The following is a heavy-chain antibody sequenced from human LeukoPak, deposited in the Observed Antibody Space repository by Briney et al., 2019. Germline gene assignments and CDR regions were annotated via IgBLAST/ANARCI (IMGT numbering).Heavy chain of an antibody. D-gene: IGHD5-24*01. Sequence: PGGSLRLSCAASGFIFSSYDIHWVRQATGKGLEWVSGIAIDGDTYYPGSVKGRFTISRENAKNSLYLQMNSLRAGDTAVYYCARVGVDRAFDIWGQGTMVTVSS. CDR2: IAIDGDT. CDR1: GFIFSSYD. J-gene: IGHJ3*02. CDR3: ARVGVDRAFDI. V-gene: IGHV3-13*01.